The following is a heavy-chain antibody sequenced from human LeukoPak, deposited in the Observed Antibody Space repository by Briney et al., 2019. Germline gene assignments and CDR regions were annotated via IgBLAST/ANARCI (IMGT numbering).Heavy chain of an antibody. CDR3: ATGPYAAFEM. CDR1: GFTFTKFW. CDR2: VKDDGIST. J-gene: IGHJ3*02. V-gene: IGHV3-74*01. D-gene: IGHD2-2*01. Sequence: GGSLRLSCAASGFTFTKFWMHWVRQAPGRGLVWVSCVKDDGISTLYADSVKGRFTISRDNAKNTLYLQMNSLRADDTALYYCATGPYAAFEMWGQGTMVTVSS.